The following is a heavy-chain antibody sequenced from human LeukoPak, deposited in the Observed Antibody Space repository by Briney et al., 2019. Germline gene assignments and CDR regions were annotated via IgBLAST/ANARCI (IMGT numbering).Heavy chain of an antibody. D-gene: IGHD6-13*01. CDR2: IYSSGST. V-gene: IGHV4-59*12. CDR3: ARGRPIAAAGTGLAYYYYYGMDV. Sequence: SETLSLTCTVSGGSISGYYWSWIRQPPGKGLEWIGYIYSSGSTNYSPSLESRVTISVDTSKNQFSLKLSSVTAADTAVYYCARGRPIAAAGTGLAYYYYYGMDVWGQGTTVTVSS. CDR1: GGSISGYY. J-gene: IGHJ6*02.